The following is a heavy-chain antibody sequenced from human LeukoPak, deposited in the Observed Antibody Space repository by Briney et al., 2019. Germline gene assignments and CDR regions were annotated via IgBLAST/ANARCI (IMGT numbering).Heavy chain of an antibody. CDR2: IKSKTDGGTT. J-gene: IGHJ4*02. Sequence: ETLSLTCAVYGGSFSGYYWSWIRQPPGKGLEWVGRIKSKTDGGTTDYAAPVKGRFTISRDDSKNTLYLRMNGLKTEDTAVYYCTTDYPNSGYETFDYWGQGTLVTVSS. CDR1: GGSFSGYY. CDR3: TTDYPNSGYETFDY. V-gene: IGHV3-15*01. D-gene: IGHD5-12*01.